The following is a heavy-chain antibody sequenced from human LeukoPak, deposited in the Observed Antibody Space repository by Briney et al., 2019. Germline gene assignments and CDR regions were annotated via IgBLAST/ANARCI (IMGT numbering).Heavy chain of an antibody. Sequence: GASVKVSCKASGYTFTGYYMHWVRQAPGQGLEWMGWINPNSGGTNYAQKFQGRVTMTRDTSISTAYMELSRLRSDDTAVYYCARGRFPGSGSYYNSFDFYGHGTLVTVSS. J-gene: IGHJ4*03. V-gene: IGHV1-2*02. CDR1: GYTFTGYY. D-gene: IGHD3-10*01. CDR3: ARGRFPGSGSYYNSFDF. CDR2: INPNSGGT.